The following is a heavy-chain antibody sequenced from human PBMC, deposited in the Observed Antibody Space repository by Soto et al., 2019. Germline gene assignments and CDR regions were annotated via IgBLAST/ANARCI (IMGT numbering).Heavy chain of an antibody. CDR2: ISSDGSST. CDR1: GFTFSGYA. CDR3: ARGAYRYFDY. D-gene: IGHD4-4*01. J-gene: IGHJ4*02. Sequence: QVQLVESGGGVVQPGKSLRLSCVASGFTFSGYAMHWIRQAPGKAPEWVALISSDGSSTLYADSVRGRFTISRDNSRDTLYLQLKSLRPDDTAVFSCARGAYRYFDYWGQGTLVTVSS. V-gene: IGHV3-30-3*01.